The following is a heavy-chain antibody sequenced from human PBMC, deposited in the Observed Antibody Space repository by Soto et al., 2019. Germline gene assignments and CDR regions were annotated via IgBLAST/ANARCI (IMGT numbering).Heavy chain of an antibody. J-gene: IGHJ2*01. V-gene: IGHV4-31*03. CDR3: ARGSYCGGDCFPYWYFDL. CDR2: IYYSGST. D-gene: IGHD2-21*02. CDR1: GGSISSGGYY. Sequence: QVQLQESGPGLVKPSQTLSLTCTVSGGSISSGGYYWSWIRQHPGKGLEWIGYIYYSGSTYYNPSLKSRVTISVDTSKNQFSRKRSSVTAADTAVYYCARGSYCGGDCFPYWYFDLWGRGTLVTVSS.